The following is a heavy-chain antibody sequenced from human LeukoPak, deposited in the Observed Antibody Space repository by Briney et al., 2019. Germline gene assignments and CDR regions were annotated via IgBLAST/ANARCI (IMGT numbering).Heavy chain of an antibody. V-gene: IGHV3-7*03. J-gene: IGHJ4*02. CDR2: IKQDGSEK. CDR1: GFTFNSYW. D-gene: IGHD2-15*01. CDR3: TRDNPFGGY. Sequence: GGSLRLSCAASGFTFNSYWMTWVRQAPGKGLEWVANIKQDGSEKYYVDSVKGRFTISRGNAKNSLYLQMNSLRAEDTAVYYCTRDNPFGGYWGQGTLVTVSS.